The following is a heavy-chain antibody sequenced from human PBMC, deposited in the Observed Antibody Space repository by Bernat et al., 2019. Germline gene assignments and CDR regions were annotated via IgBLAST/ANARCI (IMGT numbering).Heavy chain of an antibody. CDR1: GFTVSSNY. CDR3: ARILTLAAAGTGLYYGMDV. D-gene: IGHD6-13*01. J-gene: IGHJ6*02. CDR2: IYSGGST. V-gene: IGHV3-66*01. Sequence: EVQLLESGGGLVQPGGSLRLSCAASGFTVSSNYMSWVRQAPGKGLEWVSVIYSGGSTYYADSVKGRFTISRDNSKNTLYLQMNSLRAEDTAVYYCARILTLAAAGTGLYYGMDVWGQGTTVTVSS.